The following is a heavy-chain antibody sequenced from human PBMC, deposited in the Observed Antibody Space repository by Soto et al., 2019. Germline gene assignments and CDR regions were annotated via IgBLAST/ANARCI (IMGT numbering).Heavy chain of an antibody. CDR3: AGYCSSTSCYNHYYGMDV. V-gene: IGHV1-69*13. CDR1: GGTFSSYA. J-gene: IGHJ6*02. CDR2: IIPIFGTA. Sequence: SVKVSCKASGGTFSSYAISWVRQAPGQGLEWVGGIIPIFGTANYAQKFQGRVTITADESTSTAYMELSSLRSEDTAVYYCAGYCSSTSCYNHYYGMDVWGQGTTVTVSS. D-gene: IGHD2-2*02.